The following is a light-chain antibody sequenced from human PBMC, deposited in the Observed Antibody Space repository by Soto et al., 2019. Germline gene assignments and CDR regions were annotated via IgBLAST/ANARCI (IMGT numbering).Light chain of an antibody. CDR1: QSVSSN. J-gene: IGKJ2*01. V-gene: IGKV3-15*01. CDR2: GAS. Sequence: EIVMTQSPATLSVSPGERATLSCRASQSVSSNLAWYQQKPGQAPRLLIYGASTRATGIPARFSGSGSGTEFTRTISSLQSEDFAVYYCQQYNNWPPYTFGQGTNLEIK. CDR3: QQYNNWPPYT.